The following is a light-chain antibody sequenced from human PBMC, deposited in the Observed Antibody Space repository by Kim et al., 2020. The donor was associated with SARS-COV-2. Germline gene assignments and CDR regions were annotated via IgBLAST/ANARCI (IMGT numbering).Light chain of an antibody. Sequence: APGRTAKITCGGNNIGTYRVHWYQQKPGQAPLMVIEYDTDRPSGIPEGFSGTNSGYTATLTISRAEDGDEADYYCQVWDSISDHVVIGGGTKLTVL. CDR1: NIGTYR. CDR3: QVWDSISDHVV. J-gene: IGLJ2*01. CDR2: YDT. V-gene: IGLV3-21*04.